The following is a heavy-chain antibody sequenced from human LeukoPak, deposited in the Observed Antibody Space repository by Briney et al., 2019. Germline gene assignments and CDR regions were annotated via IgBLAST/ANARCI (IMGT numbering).Heavy chain of an antibody. D-gene: IGHD4-23*01. CDR2: ITSSSGTK. Sequence: GGSLRLSCVASGFTLRNYNMNGVREAPGRGLEWGSYITSSSGTKHYADSVKGRFAISRDNADNSLFLQMNSLRAEDTAVYYCAISTTVVTPFDYWGRGTLVTVSS. V-gene: IGHV3-48*04. J-gene: IGHJ4*02. CDR1: GFTLRNYN. CDR3: AISTTVVTPFDY.